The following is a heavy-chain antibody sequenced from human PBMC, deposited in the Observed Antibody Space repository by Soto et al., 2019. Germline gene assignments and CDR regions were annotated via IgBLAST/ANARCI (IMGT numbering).Heavy chain of an antibody. CDR3: ARKVWFGSPYAFDI. V-gene: IGHV4-30-2*01. J-gene: IGHJ3*02. CDR2: IYHSGST. CDR1: GGSISSGGYS. Sequence: SETLSLTCAFSGGSISSGGYSWSWIRQPPGKGLEWIGYIYHSGSTYYNPSLKSRVTISVDRSKNQFSLKLSSVTAADTAVYYCARKVWFGSPYAFDIWGQGTMVNVS. D-gene: IGHD3-10*01.